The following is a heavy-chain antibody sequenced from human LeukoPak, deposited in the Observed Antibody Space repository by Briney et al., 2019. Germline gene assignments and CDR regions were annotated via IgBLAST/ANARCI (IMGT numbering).Heavy chain of an antibody. CDR3: TTCTVGDVDAFDI. CDR2: IKSKTDGGTT. J-gene: IGHJ3*02. V-gene: IGHV3-15*01. D-gene: IGHD4-17*01. Sequence: GGSLRLSCAASGFTFSNAWMSWVRQAPGKGLEWVGRIKSKTDGGTTDYAAPVKGRFTISRDDSKNTLYLQMNSLKTEDTAVYYCTTCTVGDVDAFDIWGQGTMVTVSS. CDR1: GFTFSNAW.